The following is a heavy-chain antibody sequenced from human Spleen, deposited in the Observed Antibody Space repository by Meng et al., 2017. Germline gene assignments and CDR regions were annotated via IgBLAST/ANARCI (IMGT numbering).Heavy chain of an antibody. CDR1: LKSFSSSNW. J-gene: IGHJ4*02. D-gene: IGHD5-24*01. Sequence: QVRSPQLGPGLLKPTDALSPSLPVYLKSFSSSNWWRWVREPPGKGLEWIEQIYPRGGTNYNPSLKSRVTISVDKSKNQFSLKLTSVTAADTAVYYCARKGWLQPHFNSWGQGALVTVSS. V-gene: IGHV4-4*02. CDR3: ARKGWLQPHFNS. CDR2: IYPRGGT.